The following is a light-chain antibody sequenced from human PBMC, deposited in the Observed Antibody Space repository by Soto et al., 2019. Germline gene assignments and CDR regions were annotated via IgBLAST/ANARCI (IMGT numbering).Light chain of an antibody. Sequence: EIVLTQSPGTLSLSPGERATLSCRASQTLSSSYLAWYQQKPGQAPRLLIHGASHRATGIPDRFSGSGSGTDFILTISRLEPEHFAVYYCQQYGTSPPMYTFGQGTNLEIK. CDR2: GAS. CDR3: QQYGTSPPMYT. J-gene: IGKJ2*01. CDR1: QTLSSSY. V-gene: IGKV3-20*01.